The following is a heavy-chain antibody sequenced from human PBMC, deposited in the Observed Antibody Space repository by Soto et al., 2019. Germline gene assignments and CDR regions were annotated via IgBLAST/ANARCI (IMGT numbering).Heavy chain of an antibody. CDR1: GGTFGSYA. J-gene: IGHJ6*02. CDR2: IIPIPGTA. Sequence: QVQLVQSGAEVKKPGSSVKVSCKASGGTFGSYAISWVRQAPGQGLEWMGGIIPIPGTANYAQKFQGRVTSDADESTSTAYLELSSLRSEDTAVYYCARSQGSSTSLEIYYYYYYGMDVWGQGTRVTVSS. D-gene: IGHD2-2*01. CDR3: ARSQGSSTSLEIYYYYYYGMDV. V-gene: IGHV1-69*01.